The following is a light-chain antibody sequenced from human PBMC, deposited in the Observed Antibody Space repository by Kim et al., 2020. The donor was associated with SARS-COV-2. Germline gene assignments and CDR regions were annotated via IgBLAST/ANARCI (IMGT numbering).Light chain of an antibody. CDR2: VNYDGSR. V-gene: IGLV4-69*01. Sequence: QPVLTQSPSASASLGASVKLTCTLSSGHSNYAIAWHQEQPEKGPRFLMKVNYDGSRMKGDGIPDRFSGSSSGAARYLSISSLQPEDEADYFCQTWGTDNQGVFGGGTQLTVL. CDR3: QTWGTDNQGV. CDR1: SGHSNYA. J-gene: IGLJ3*02.